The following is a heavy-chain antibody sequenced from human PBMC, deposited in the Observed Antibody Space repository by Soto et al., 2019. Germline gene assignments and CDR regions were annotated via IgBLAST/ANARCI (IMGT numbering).Heavy chain of an antibody. V-gene: IGHV3-49*03. CDR1: VVTVDDYA. Sequence: GGSLRLCCTASVVTVDDYAMSWSRQAPGKGLEWVGSIRSKAYGGTTEYAASVKGRFTISRDDSKSIAYLQMNSLKTEDTAVYYCTSTADYDFWSGYYVYWGQGTLVTVSS. J-gene: IGHJ4*02. D-gene: IGHD3-3*01. CDR2: IRSKAYGGTT. CDR3: TSTADYDFWSGYYVY.